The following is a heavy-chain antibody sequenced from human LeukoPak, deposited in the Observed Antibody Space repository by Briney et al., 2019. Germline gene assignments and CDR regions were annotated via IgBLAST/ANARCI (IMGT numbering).Heavy chain of an antibody. V-gene: IGHV3-9*01. CDR2: ISWNSGSI. J-gene: IGHJ4*02. D-gene: IGHD3-3*01. Sequence: QPGGSLRLSCAASGFTFDDYAMHWVRQAPGKGLEWVSGISWNSGSIGYADSVKGRFTISRDNAKNSLYLQMNSLRAEDTALYYCAKVLGIFGVVITGPFDYWGQETLVTVSS. CDR3: AKVLGIFGVVITGPFDY. CDR1: GFTFDDYA.